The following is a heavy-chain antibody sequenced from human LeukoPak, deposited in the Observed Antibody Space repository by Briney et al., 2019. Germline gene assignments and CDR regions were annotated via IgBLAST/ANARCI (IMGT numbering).Heavy chain of an antibody. D-gene: IGHD2-15*01. Sequence: SQTLSLTCAISGDSVSSNSAAWNWIRQSPSRGLEWLGRTYYRSKWYNDYAVSVKSRITINPDTSKNQFSLQLNSVTPEDTAVYYCARGPRYCSGGSCYSGNWFDPWGQGTLVTVSS. CDR3: ARGPRYCSGGSCYSGNWFDP. J-gene: IGHJ5*02. CDR1: GDSVSSNSAA. CDR2: TYYRSKWYN. V-gene: IGHV6-1*01.